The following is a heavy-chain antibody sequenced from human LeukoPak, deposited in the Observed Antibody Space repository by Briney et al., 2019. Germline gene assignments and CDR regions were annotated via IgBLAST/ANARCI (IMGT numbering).Heavy chain of an antibody. CDR3: ARHSQVAPFDY. CDR1: GFTFTSYW. V-gene: IGHV5-51*01. Sequence: GGSLRLSCVASGFTFTSYWIGWVRQMPGKGLEWMGIIYPGDSDTRYSPSFQGQVTISADKSISTAYLQWSSLKASDTAMYYCARHSQVAPFDYWGQGTLVTVSS. J-gene: IGHJ4*02. D-gene: IGHD2-15*01. CDR2: IYPGDSDT.